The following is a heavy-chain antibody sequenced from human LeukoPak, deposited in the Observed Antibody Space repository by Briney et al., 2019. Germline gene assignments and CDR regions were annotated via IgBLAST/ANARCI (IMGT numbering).Heavy chain of an antibody. CDR1: GFTFSSYS. V-gene: IGHV3-48*02. J-gene: IGHJ3*02. CDR2: ISSSSSSI. Sequence: GGSLTLSCAASGFTFSSYSMNWVRQAPGKGLEWVSYISSSSSSIFYADSVKGRFTISRDNAKNTLYLQMNSLRDEDTAVYYCARESRESCAAFDIWGQGTMVTVSS. CDR3: ARESRESCAAFDI.